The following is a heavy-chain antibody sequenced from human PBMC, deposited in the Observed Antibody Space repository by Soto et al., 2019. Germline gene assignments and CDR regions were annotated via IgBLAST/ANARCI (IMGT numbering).Heavy chain of an antibody. J-gene: IGHJ6*02. V-gene: IGHV4-39*01. CDR1: GGSISSSSYY. Sequence: NPSETLSLTCTVSGGSISSSSYYWGWIRQPPGKGLEWIGSIYYSGSTYYNPSLKSRVTISVDTSKNQLSLKLSSVTAADTAVYYCARQELGDYGDYFSYYYYGMDVWGQGTTVTVSS. D-gene: IGHD4-17*01. CDR2: IYYSGST. CDR3: ARQELGDYGDYFSYYYYGMDV.